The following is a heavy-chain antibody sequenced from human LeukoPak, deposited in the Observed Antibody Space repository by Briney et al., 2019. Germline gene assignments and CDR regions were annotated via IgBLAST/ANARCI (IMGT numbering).Heavy chain of an antibody. CDR3: ASQRGYSYGTVS. Sequence: SETLSLTCAVYGGSFSGYYWGWIRQPPGKGLEWIGSIYYSGSIYYNPSLKSRITISVDTSKNQFSLKLSSVTAADTAVYYCASQRGYSYGTVSWGQGTLVTVSS. V-gene: IGHV4-59*05. CDR2: IYYSGSI. D-gene: IGHD5-18*01. J-gene: IGHJ4*02. CDR1: GGSFSGYY.